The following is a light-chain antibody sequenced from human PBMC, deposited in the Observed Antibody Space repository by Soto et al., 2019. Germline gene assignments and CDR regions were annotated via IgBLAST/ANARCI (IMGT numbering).Light chain of an antibody. J-gene: IGLJ2*01. Sequence: QAVVTQPPSASASLGASVTLTCTLSSGYSNYKVDWYQQRPGKGPRFVMRVGTGGIVGSKGDGIPDRFSVLGSGLNRYLTTKNIQEEDESDYHCGADHGSGSNFVLVFGGGTKLTVL. CDR2: VGTGGIVG. V-gene: IGLV9-49*01. CDR1: SGYSNYK. CDR3: GADHGSGSNFVLV.